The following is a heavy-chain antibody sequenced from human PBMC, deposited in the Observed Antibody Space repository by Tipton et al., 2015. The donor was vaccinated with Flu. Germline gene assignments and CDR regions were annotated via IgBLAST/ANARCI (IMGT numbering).Heavy chain of an antibody. V-gene: IGHV4-59*01. CDR2: IYYSGST. CDR1: GGSISSYY. Sequence: TLSLTCTVSGGSISSYYWSWIRQPPGKGLEWIGYIYYSGSTNYNPSLKSRVTISVDTSKNQFSPKLSSVTAADTAVYYCARVDYYDSSGYYPFDYWGQGTLVTVSS. D-gene: IGHD3-22*01. CDR3: ARVDYYDSSGYYPFDY. J-gene: IGHJ4*02.